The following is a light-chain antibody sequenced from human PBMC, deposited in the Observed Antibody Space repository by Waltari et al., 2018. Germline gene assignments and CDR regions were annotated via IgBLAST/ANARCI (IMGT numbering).Light chain of an antibody. CDR3: QQYNSYQYT. CDR1: QGISSW. CDR2: KAS. J-gene: IGKJ2*01. Sequence: DIQMTQSPSTLSASVGDRVTITCRASQGISSWLAWYQQKPGKAPKLLIYKASSLESGVPSRFSGSGSGTEFTLTISSLQPDDFATYYCQQYNSYQYTFGQGTKLEIK. V-gene: IGKV1-5*03.